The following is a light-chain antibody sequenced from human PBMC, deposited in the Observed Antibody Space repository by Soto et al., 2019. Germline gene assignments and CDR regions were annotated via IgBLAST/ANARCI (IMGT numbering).Light chain of an antibody. J-gene: IGKJ3*01. V-gene: IGKV1-5*03. CDR1: QTISSW. CDR2: KAS. Sequence: DIQMTQSPSTLSGSVGDRVTIICRASQTISSWLAWYQQKPGKAPKLLIYKASTLKSGVPSRFSGSGSGTEFTLTISSLEPEDFAVYYCQQRSNWLFGPGTKVDI. CDR3: QQRSNWL.